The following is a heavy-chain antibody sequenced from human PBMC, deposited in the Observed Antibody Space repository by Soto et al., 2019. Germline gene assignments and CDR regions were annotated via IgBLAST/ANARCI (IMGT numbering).Heavy chain of an antibody. J-gene: IGHJ6*03. V-gene: IGHV3-64*01. D-gene: IGHD6-6*01. CDR1: GFTLSGYA. CDR3: AGRARPELYYMDV. Sequence: EVQLAESGGGLAQPGGSLRLSCAASGFTLSGYAMDWVRQAPGKGLEYVSGISSNGVGTYYANSVQGRFTISRDNSKNTVYLQMGSLRPEDVAVYYCAGRARPELYYMDVWGKGTTVTVSS. CDR2: ISSNGVGT.